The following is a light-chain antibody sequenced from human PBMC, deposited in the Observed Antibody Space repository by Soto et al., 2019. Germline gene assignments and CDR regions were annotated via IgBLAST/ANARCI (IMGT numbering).Light chain of an antibody. J-gene: IGKJ1*01. CDR3: QQYNGYWT. V-gene: IGKV1-5*03. CDR2: EAS. Sequence: DIQMTQSPSTLSASVGDRVTIACRASQSFGGSLAWYQQKPGKAPKLLIFEASNLKSGVPSRFSGSGSGTEYTLTISSLQPDDSASYYCQQYNGYWTFGQGTRVEIK. CDR1: QSFGGS.